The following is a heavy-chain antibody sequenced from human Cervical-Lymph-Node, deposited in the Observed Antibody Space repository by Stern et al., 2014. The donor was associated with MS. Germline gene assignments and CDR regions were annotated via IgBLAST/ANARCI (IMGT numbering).Heavy chain of an antibody. CDR3: ARVGYDSSGYYPNFDY. Sequence: VQLVESGAEVKQPGASVKVSCTASGYTFTSYGISWVRQAPGQGLEWMGWISAYNGNANYAQKLQGRVTMTTDTSTSTAYMEVRSLRSDDTAVYYCARVGYDSSGYYPNFDYWGQGTLVTVSS. D-gene: IGHD3-22*01. CDR1: GYTFTSYG. CDR2: ISAYNGNA. V-gene: IGHV1-18*04. J-gene: IGHJ4*02.